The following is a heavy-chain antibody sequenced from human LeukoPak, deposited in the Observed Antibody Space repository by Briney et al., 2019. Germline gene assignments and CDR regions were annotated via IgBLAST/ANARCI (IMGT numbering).Heavy chain of an antibody. CDR1: GYTFTGYY. CDR2: INPNSGGT. CDR3: ASLYYDSSGSFDY. Sequence: ASVNVSCKASGYTFTGYYMHWVRQAPGQGLEWMGWINPNSGGTNYAQKFQGRVTMTRDTSISTAYMELSRLRSDDTAVYYCASLYYDSSGSFDYWGQGTLVTVSS. D-gene: IGHD3-22*01. V-gene: IGHV1-2*02. J-gene: IGHJ4*02.